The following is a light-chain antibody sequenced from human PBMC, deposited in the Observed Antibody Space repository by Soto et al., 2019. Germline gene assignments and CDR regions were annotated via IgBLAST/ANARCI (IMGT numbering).Light chain of an antibody. CDR3: MQATQSYT. J-gene: IGKJ2*01. CDR1: QSLVHNDGNTY. V-gene: IGKV2-24*01. CDR2: KIS. Sequence: DIVLTQTRLSSPVTLGQPASISCRSSQSLVHNDGNTYFNWLQQRPGQPPRLLIYKISNRFPGVLDRFSGSGAGTDFTLKISRVEAEDVGVYYCMQATQSYTFGQGTRLEIK.